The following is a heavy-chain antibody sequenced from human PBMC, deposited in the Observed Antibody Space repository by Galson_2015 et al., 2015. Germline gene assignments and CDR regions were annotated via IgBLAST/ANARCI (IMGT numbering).Heavy chain of an antibody. Sequence: SLRLSCAASGFNFGSHGMHWVRHAPGQGLEWVAAISYDGTHDFNADSVKGRFTISRDNYKNTLYLQMNTLRVEDTAVYYCARDSTPYLVWGLGTLDYWGQGTLVTVSS. J-gene: IGHJ4*02. CDR2: ISYDGTHD. V-gene: IGHV3-30*03. CDR3: ARDSTPYLVWGLGTLDY. CDR1: GFNFGSHG. D-gene: IGHD3-16*01.